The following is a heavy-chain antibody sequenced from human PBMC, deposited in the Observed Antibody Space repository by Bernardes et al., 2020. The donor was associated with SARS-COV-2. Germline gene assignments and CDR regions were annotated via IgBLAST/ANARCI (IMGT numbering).Heavy chain of an antibody. CDR3: VRDWGGGGR. CDR2: ISSDGGTT. Sequence: GGSLRLSCSASGFSFSNYAMHWVRQAPGKGLEYVSVISSDGGTTYYADSVKARFTISRDNSKNTLYLQMSSLRAEDTGVYYCVRDWGGGGRWGQGTLVTVSS. V-gene: IGHV3-64D*08. J-gene: IGHJ4*02. D-gene: IGHD2-21*01. CDR1: GFSFSNYA.